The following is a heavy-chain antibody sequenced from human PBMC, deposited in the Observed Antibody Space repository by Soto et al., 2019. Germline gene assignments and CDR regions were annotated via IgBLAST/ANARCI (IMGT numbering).Heavy chain of an antibody. CDR1: EFTSSRYA. Sequence: EVQLLESVGGLVQPGGSLRLSCAGSEFTSSRYALSWVRQAPGEGLEWVSGISGTGDSTYYADSVKGRFTVSRANSKNTLYLQMHSLRAEDTAVYYCATYAGNYYHYYYMDVWGKGTTVTVSS. CDR2: ISGTGDST. V-gene: IGHV3-23*01. J-gene: IGHJ6*03. D-gene: IGHD6-13*01. CDR3: ATYAGNYYHYYYMDV.